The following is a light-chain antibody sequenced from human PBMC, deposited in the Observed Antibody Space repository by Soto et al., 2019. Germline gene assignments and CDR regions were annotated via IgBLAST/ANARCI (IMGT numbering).Light chain of an antibody. CDR1: QSVSSSY. V-gene: IGKV3-20*01. J-gene: IGKJ1*01. Sequence: EIVLTHSPGTLSLSPGERATLSFSSSQSVSSSYLAWYQQKPGQAPRLLIYDSSTRATGFPDRFSGSGSGTDFTLTIIRLEPEDFAVYYCQQYDISPWTFGQGTKVDIK. CDR3: QQYDISPWT. CDR2: DSS.